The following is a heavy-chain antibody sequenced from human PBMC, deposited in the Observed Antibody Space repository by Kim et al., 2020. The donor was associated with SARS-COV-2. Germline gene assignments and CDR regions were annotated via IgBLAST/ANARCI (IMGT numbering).Heavy chain of an antibody. CDR2: NGNT. J-gene: IGHJ6*03. Sequence: NGNTRYSQKCQGRGTITRDTSASTAYMELSSLRSEDTAVYYCARKREGMDVWGKGTTVTVSS. CDR3: ARKREGMDV. V-gene: IGHV1-3*01.